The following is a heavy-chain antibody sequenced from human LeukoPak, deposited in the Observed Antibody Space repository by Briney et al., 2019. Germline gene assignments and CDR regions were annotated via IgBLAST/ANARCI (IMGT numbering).Heavy chain of an antibody. CDR1: GFTFNIYA. CDR3: AKTVRFSSGLGYFNH. CDR2: ISGSGATS. Sequence: PGRSLRLSCAASGFTFNIYAMSWVRQAPGKGLEWVSLISGSGATSLFADSVKGRFIISRDNSKNTLYLQMNSLRAEDTAVYFCAKTVRFSSGLGYFNHWGQGALVTVSS. V-gene: IGHV3-23*01. D-gene: IGHD6-19*01. J-gene: IGHJ4*02.